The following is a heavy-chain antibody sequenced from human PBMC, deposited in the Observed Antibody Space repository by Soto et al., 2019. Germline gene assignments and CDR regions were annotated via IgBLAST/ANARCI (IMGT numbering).Heavy chain of an antibody. CDR1: GYTFTNYG. V-gene: IGHV1-18*04. CDR3: AKDARSGSDA. Sequence: QVQLVQSGPEVKKPGASVRVSCKTSGYTFTNYGISWVRQAPGQGLEWLGWVSGYNANTKYAQNFQGRLTLTTDTSTNTAYMDLRSLKSDDTAIYLCAKDARSGSDAWGQGTLVTVSS. CDR2: VSGYNANT. D-gene: IGHD5-12*01. J-gene: IGHJ5*02.